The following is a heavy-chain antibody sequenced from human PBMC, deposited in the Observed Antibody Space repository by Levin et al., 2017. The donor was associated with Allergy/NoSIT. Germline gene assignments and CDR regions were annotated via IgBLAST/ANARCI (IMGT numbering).Heavy chain of an antibody. CDR3: ARTYSSSWYGFHYYYYMDV. D-gene: IGHD6-13*01. CDR1: GFTFSSYA. J-gene: IGHJ6*03. V-gene: IGHV3-30-3*01. CDR2: ISYDGSNK. Sequence: GGSLRLSCAASGFTFSSYAMHWVRQAPGKGLEWVAVISYDGSNKYYADSVKGRFTISRDNSKNTLYLQMNSLRAEDTAVYYCARTYSSSWYGFHYYYYMDVWGKGTTVTVSS.